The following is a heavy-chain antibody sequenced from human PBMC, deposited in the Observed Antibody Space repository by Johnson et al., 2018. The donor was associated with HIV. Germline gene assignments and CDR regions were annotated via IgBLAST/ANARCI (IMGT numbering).Heavy chain of an antibody. CDR2: IRYDGSNK. CDR1: GFTFSSYG. CDR3: ARLPSGYSRDDLDI. J-gene: IGHJ3*02. V-gene: IGHV3-33*08. Sequence: VQLVESGGGVVQPGRSLRLSCVVSGFTFSSYGIHWVRQAPGKGLEWVAFIRYDGSNKYYADSVKGRFTISRDNSKNTLYLQMNSLRAEDTAVYYCARLPSGYSRDDLDIWGQGTMVTVSS. D-gene: IGHD5-18*01.